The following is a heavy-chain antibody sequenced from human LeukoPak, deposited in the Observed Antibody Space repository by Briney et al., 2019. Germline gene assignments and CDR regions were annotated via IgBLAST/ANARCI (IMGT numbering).Heavy chain of an antibody. CDR1: GDSYSSPY. J-gene: IGHJ4*02. CDR3: ARGEAVPIIGPIAPFDY. D-gene: IGHD6-13*01. V-gene: IGHV4-59*11. CDR2: FFYTGGT. Sequence: PSETLSLTCTVSGDSYSSPYWSWIRQPPGKGLEWIGSFFYTGGTFYNPSLSSRVIISGDTSKKEFSLKLTSVTPADTAVYYCARGEAVPIIGPIAPFDYWGRGILVTVSS.